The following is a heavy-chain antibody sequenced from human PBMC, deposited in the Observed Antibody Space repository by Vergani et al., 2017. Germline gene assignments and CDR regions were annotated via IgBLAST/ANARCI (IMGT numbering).Heavy chain of an antibody. CDR1: GFTFTNYG. V-gene: IGHV3-30*02. J-gene: IGHJ4*02. CDR2: TRYDGIVE. D-gene: IGHD2-15*01. Sequence: QVQLVESGGGVVQPGGSLRLSCAASGFTFTNYGMHWVRQAPGKGLEWVAFTRYDGIVEYYGDSVRGRFTISRDNSKNTLYLQMNRLRPEDTAVYYCATAGAAYCRGAGCHDFFEYWGQGTLVTVAS. CDR3: ATAGAAYCRGAGCHDFFEY.